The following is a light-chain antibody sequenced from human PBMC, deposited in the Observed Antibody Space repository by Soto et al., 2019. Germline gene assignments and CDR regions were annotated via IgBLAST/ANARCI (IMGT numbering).Light chain of an antibody. V-gene: IGKV1-5*03. CDR3: QQYNSYSSWT. CDR2: KAS. Sequence: DIQMTQSPSTLSASVGDRVTITCRASQSISSWLAWYQQKPGKAPKLLIYKASSLESGVRSRFSGSGSGTEFTLTISSLQPDDFATYYCQQYNSYSSWTFGQGTKLEIK. CDR1: QSISSW. J-gene: IGKJ2*02.